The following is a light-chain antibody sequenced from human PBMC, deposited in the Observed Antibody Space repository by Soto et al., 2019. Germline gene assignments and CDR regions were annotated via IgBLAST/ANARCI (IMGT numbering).Light chain of an antibody. CDR1: SRDVGAYNY. CDR3: CSYADNYSYV. CDR2: DVS. Sequence: QSVLTQPRSVSGSTGQSVTISCTGTSRDVGAYNYVSWYQQHPGKAPKLMTYDVSKRPSGVPDRFSGSKSGNTASLTISGLQAEDEADYYCCSYADNYSYVFGTGTKVTVL. V-gene: IGLV2-11*01. J-gene: IGLJ1*01.